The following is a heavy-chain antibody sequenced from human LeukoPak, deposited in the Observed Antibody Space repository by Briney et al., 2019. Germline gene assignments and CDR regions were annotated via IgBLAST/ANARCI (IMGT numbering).Heavy chain of an antibody. CDR1: GGSISSGGYS. CDR2: IYHSGST. CDR3: ARTPRGYSYGYGRYYFDY. V-gene: IGHV4-30-2*01. D-gene: IGHD5-18*01. Sequence: SQTLSLTCAVSGGSISSGGYSWSWIRQPPGKGLEWIGYIYHSGSTNYNPSLKSRVTISVDTSKNQFSLKLSSVTAADTAVYYCARTPRGYSYGYGRYYFDYWGQGTLVTVSS. J-gene: IGHJ4*02.